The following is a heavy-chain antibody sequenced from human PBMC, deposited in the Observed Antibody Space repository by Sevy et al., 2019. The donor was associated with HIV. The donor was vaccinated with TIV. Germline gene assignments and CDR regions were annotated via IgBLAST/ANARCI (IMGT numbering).Heavy chain of an antibody. Sequence: ASVKVSCKASGYTITGYYMHWVQQAPGQGLEWMGWSNPNSGGTNYAQKFQGRVTMTRDTSISTAYMELSRLRSDDTAVYYCARVRYDRGYAKDYYGMDVWGQWTTVTVSS. D-gene: IGHD5-18*01. CDR3: ARVRYDRGYAKDYYGMDV. J-gene: IGHJ6*02. CDR2: SNPNSGGT. CDR1: GYTITGYY. V-gene: IGHV1-2*02.